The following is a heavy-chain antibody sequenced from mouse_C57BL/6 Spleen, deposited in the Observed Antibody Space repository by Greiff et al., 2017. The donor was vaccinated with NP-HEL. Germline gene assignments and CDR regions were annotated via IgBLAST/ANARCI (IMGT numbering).Heavy chain of an antibody. Sequence: QVQLQQPGAELVKPGASVKLSCKASGYTFTSYWMQWVKQRPGQGLEWIGEIDPSDSYTNYNQKFKGKATLTVDTSSSTAYMQLSSLTSEDSAVYYCARRTTVVSGNFDYWGQGTTLTVSS. J-gene: IGHJ2*01. CDR2: IDPSDSYT. CDR3: ARRTTVVSGNFDY. D-gene: IGHD1-1*01. CDR1: GYTFTSYW. V-gene: IGHV1-50*01.